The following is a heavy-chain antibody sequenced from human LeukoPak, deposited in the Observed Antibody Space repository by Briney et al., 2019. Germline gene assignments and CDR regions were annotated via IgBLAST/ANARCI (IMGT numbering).Heavy chain of an antibody. CDR2: ISSSSSYI. J-gene: IGHJ4*02. D-gene: IGHD5-18*01. CDR1: GFTFSSYS. V-gene: IGHV3-21*01. Sequence: GGSLRLSCPASGFTFSSYSMNWVRQAPGKGLEWVSSISSSSSYIYYADSVKGRFTISRDNAKNSLYLQMNSLRAEDTAVYYCAIPGRGYSYGLDYWGQGTLVTVSS. CDR3: AIPGRGYSYGLDY.